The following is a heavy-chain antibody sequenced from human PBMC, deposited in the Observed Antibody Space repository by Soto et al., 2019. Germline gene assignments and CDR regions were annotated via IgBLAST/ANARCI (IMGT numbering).Heavy chain of an antibody. D-gene: IGHD2-2*01. CDR1: GGSISSYY. Sequence: SETLSLTCTVSGGSISSYYWSWIRQPPGKGLEWIGYIYYSGSTNYNPSLKSRVTISVDTSKNQFSLKLSSVTAADTAVYYCARGVVVVPAAYYYYFYMDVWGKGTTVTVSS. CDR3: ARGVVVVPAAYYYYFYMDV. V-gene: IGHV4-59*01. J-gene: IGHJ6*03. CDR2: IYYSGST.